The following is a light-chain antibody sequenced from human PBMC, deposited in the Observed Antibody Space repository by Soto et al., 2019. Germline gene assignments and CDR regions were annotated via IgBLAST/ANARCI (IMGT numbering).Light chain of an antibody. Sequence: IVMTHSPATLSVSPGERVARSGRAIHSAISNLAWYQQKPVKTPRLLIYDASTRATDIPARLSGTGSGTDFTLTISSLLSEDFAVYYCQQYYKWPLTFGGGTKVDIK. CDR3: QQYYKWPLT. V-gene: IGKV3-15*01. CDR2: DAS. J-gene: IGKJ4*01. CDR1: HSAISN.